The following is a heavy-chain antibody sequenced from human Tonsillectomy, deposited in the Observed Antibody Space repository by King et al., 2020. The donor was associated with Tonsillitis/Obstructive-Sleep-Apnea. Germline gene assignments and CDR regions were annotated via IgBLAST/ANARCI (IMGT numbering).Heavy chain of an antibody. J-gene: IGHJ5*02. CDR3: ARVNNYDFWSGYYRASWFDP. CDR1: GGSFSGYY. CDR2: INHSGST. V-gene: IGHV4-34*01. D-gene: IGHD3-3*01. Sequence: VQLQQWGAGLLKPSETLSLTCAVYGGSFSGYYWSWIRQPPGKGLEWIGEINHSGSTNYNPSLKSRVTISVDTSKNQFSLKLSSVTAADTAVYYCARVNNYDFWSGYYRASWFDPWGQGTLVTVSS.